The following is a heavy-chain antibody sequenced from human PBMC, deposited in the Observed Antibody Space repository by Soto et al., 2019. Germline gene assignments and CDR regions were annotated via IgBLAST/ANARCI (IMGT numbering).Heavy chain of an antibody. Sequence: PSETLSLTCTVSGGSISSSSYYWGWIRQPPGKGLEWIGSIYYSGSTYYNPSLKSRVTISVDTSKNQFSLKLSSVTAADTAVYYCARQGGYTARPNDAFDIWGQGTMVNVSS. V-gene: IGHV4-39*01. J-gene: IGHJ3*02. CDR3: ARQGGYTARPNDAFDI. D-gene: IGHD1-26*01. CDR1: GGSISSSSYY. CDR2: IYYSGST.